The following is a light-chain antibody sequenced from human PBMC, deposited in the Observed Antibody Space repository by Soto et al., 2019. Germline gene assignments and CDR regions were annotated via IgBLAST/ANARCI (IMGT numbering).Light chain of an antibody. CDR2: AAS. J-gene: IGKJ1*01. V-gene: IGKV3-15*01. Sequence: VVLTQSPGTLSLSPGERATLSCRASQTVRNNYLAWYQQKPGQAPRLLIYAASARATGVPARFSGSGSGTEFTLSISGLQPEDSGLYYCQQYNNWQTFGQGTKVDI. CDR3: QQYNNWQT. CDR1: QTVRNN.